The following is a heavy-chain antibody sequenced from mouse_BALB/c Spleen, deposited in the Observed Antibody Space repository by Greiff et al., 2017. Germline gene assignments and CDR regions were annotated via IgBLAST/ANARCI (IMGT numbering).Heavy chain of an antibody. CDR1: GYSFTGYF. D-gene: IGHD2-10*02. J-gene: IGHJ4*01. CDR2: INPYNGDT. V-gene: IGHV1-37*01. CDR3: GRGTYGNYVGYYAMDY. Sequence: EVQVVESGPELVKPGASVKISCKASGYSFTGYFMNWVKQSHGKSLEWIGRINPYNGDTFYNQKFKGKATLTVDKSSSTAHMELLSLTSEDSAVYYCGRGTYGNYVGYYAMDYWGQGTSVTVSS.